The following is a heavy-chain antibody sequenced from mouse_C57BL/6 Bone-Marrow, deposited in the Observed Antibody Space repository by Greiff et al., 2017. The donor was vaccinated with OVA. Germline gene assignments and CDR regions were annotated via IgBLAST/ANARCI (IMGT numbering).Heavy chain of an antibody. CDR2: ISYSGST. J-gene: IGHJ1*03. D-gene: IGHD1-1*01. V-gene: IGHV3-8*01. Sequence: EVQLQQSGPGLAKPSQTLSLTCSVTGYSITSDYWNWIRKFPGNKLEYMGYISYSGSTYYNPSLKSRISITRDTSKNQYYLQLNSVTTEDTATYYCARYYYGSSRYWYFDVWGTGTTVTVSS. CDR3: ARYYYGSSRYWYFDV. CDR1: GYSITSDY.